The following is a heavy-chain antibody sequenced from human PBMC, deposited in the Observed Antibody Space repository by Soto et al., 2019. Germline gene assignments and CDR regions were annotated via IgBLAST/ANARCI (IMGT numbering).Heavy chain of an antibody. Sequence: PGESLKISCKGSGYSFTSYWIGWVRQMPGKGLEWMGIIYPGDSDTRYSPSFQGQVTISADKSIRTAYLQWSSLKASDTAMYYCAVYYDSSGHYREYFQHWGQGTLVTVSS. J-gene: IGHJ1*01. CDR2: IYPGDSDT. V-gene: IGHV5-51*01. D-gene: IGHD3-22*01. CDR1: GYSFTSYW. CDR3: AVYYDSSGHYREYFQH.